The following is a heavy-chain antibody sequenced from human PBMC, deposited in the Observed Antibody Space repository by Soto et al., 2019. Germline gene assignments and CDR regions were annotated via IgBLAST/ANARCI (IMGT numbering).Heavy chain of an antibody. CDR2: ISAYNGNT. D-gene: IGHD5-18*01. J-gene: IGHJ3*02. Sequence: ASVKVSCKASGYTFTSYGISWVRQAPGQGLEWMGWISAYNGNTNYAQKLQGRVTMTTDTSTSTAYMELRSLRSDDTAVYYCANRIRVDTAMVVGAFDIWGQGTMVTVS. CDR3: ANRIRVDTAMVVGAFDI. CDR1: GYTFTSYG. V-gene: IGHV1-18*01.